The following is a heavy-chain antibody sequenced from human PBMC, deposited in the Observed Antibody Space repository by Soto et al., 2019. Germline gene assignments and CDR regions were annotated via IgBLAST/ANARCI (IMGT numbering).Heavy chain of an antibody. V-gene: IGHV4-4*02. CDR2: IHHSGST. CDR3: ARGMTTVTTLDY. CDR1: GGSISSSIW. Sequence: SETLSLTCAVSGGSISSSIWWNWVRQPPGKGLEWIGEIHHSGSTNYNPSLKSRVTISLDKSKNQFSLKLNSVTAADTAVYYCARGMTTVTTLDYWGQGTLVTVSS. D-gene: IGHD4-4*01. J-gene: IGHJ4*02.